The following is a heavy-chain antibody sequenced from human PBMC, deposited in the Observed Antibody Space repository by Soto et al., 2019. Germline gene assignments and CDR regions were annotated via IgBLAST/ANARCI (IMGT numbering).Heavy chain of an antibody. CDR2: IYPGDSDT. V-gene: IGHV5-51*01. CDR1: GYSFTSYW. Sequence: GESLKISCKGSGYSFTSYWIGWVRQMPGKGLEWMGIIYPGDSDTRYSPSFQGQVTISADKSISTAYLQWSSLKASDTAMYYCARISVLSSGYLHDAFDIWGQGTMVTGSS. CDR3: ARISVLSSGYLHDAFDI. J-gene: IGHJ3*02. D-gene: IGHD3-22*01.